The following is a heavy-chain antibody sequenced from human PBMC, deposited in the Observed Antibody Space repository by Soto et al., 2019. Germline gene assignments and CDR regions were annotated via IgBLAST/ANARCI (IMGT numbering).Heavy chain of an antibody. D-gene: IGHD6-6*01. V-gene: IGHV3-23*01. Sequence: PGGSLRLSCAASGFAFSSHPMSWVRQAPERGLEWVSGISDGGDLTYNADSVKGRFTISRDNSKNILFLQMNSLRAEDTALYYCARRAFGSSRSFDLWGQGTMGTV. CDR3: ARRAFGSSRSFDL. CDR1: GFAFSSHP. CDR2: ISDGGDLT. J-gene: IGHJ3*01.